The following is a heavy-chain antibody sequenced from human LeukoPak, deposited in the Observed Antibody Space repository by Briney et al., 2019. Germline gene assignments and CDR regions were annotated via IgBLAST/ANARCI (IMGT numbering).Heavy chain of an antibody. CDR1: GFTFSSYA. D-gene: IGHD3-22*01. CDR2: IRYDGSNK. Sequence: PGGSLRLSCAASGFTFSSYAMSWVRQAPGKGLEWVAFIRYDGSNKYYADSVKGRFTISRDNSKNTLYLQMNSLRAEDTAVYYCAKIPTYYYDSSGYYPRWGQGTLVTVSS. V-gene: IGHV3-30*02. CDR3: AKIPTYYYDSSGYYPR. J-gene: IGHJ4*02.